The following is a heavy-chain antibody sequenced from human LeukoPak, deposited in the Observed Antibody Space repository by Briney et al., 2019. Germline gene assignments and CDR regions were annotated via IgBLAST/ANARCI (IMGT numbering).Heavy chain of an antibody. D-gene: IGHD7-27*01. J-gene: IGHJ4*02. CDR1: GDSISSGYY. Sequence: SETLSLTCAVSGDSISSGYYWGWSRQPPRKGLEGIGSIYHSGSTYYNPSLKSRVTISVDTSKNQFSLKLSSVTAADTAVYYCAQTGNFDYWGQGTLVTVSS. CDR3: AQTGNFDY. V-gene: IGHV4-38-2*01. CDR2: IYHSGST.